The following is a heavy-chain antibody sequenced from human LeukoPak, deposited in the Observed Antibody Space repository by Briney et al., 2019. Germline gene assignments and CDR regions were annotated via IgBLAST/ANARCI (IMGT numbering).Heavy chain of an antibody. Sequence: GGSLRLSCAASGFTFSSYWMNWARQAPGKGLEWVSAISGSGGSTYYADSVKGRFTISRDNSKNTLYLQMNSLRAEDTAVYYCAKPLVTTVTTGAFDIWGQGTMVTVSS. V-gene: IGHV3-23*01. CDR1: GFTFSSYW. D-gene: IGHD4-17*01. CDR2: ISGSGGST. J-gene: IGHJ3*02. CDR3: AKPLVTTVTTGAFDI.